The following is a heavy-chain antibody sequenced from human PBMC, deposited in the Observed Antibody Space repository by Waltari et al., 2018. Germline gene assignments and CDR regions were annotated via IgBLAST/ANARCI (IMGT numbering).Heavy chain of an antibody. CDR2: ISYSGST. D-gene: IGHD6-19*01. Sequence: QLQLQESGPGLVKPSETLSLTCTVSGGSISSRSFYWGWVRQSPGKGLEWIGSISYSGSTYYNPSLKSRVIISVDTSKEQFSLKLSSVTAADTAVYYCARQDISYTSGCLDYWGQGTLVTVSS. J-gene: IGHJ4*02. CDR1: GGSISSRSFY. CDR3: ARQDISYTSGCLDY. V-gene: IGHV4-39*07.